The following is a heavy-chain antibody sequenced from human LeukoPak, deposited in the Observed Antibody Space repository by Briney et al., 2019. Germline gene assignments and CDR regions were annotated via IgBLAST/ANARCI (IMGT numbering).Heavy chain of an antibody. Sequence: PSETLSLTCTVSGGSISSGGYYWSWIRQHPGKGLEWIGYIYYGGSTYYNPSLKSRVTISVDTSKNQFSLKLSSVTAADTAVYYCARDPTKGANRFDYWGQGTLVTVSS. CDR3: ARDPTKGANRFDY. J-gene: IGHJ4*02. V-gene: IGHV4-31*03. CDR1: GGSISSGGYY. D-gene: IGHD1-26*01. CDR2: IYYGGST.